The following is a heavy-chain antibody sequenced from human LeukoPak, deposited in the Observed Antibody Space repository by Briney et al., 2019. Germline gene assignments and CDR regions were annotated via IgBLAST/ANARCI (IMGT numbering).Heavy chain of an antibody. J-gene: IGHJ5*02. Sequence: SETLSLTCTVSGGSISSGSYYWSWIRQPAGTGLEWIGRIYTSGSTNYNPSLKSRVTISIDTSKNQFSLKLSSVTAADTAVYYCARSERIAAAGTGGRGYNWFDPWGQGTLVTVSS. CDR2: IYTSGST. CDR1: GGSISSGSYY. D-gene: IGHD6-13*01. V-gene: IGHV4-61*02. CDR3: ARSERIAAAGTGGRGYNWFDP.